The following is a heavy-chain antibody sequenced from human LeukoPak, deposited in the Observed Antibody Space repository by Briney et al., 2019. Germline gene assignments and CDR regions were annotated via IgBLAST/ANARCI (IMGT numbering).Heavy chain of an antibody. CDR2: INPNSGGT. Sequence: GASVKVSCKASGYTFIGYYMHWVRQAPGQGLEWMGWINPNSGGTNYAQKFQGRVTMTRDTSISTAYMELSRLRSDDTAVYYCARSHGDPGGRDPCYWGQGTLVTVSS. CDR1: GYTFIGYY. CDR3: ARSHGDPGGRDPCY. J-gene: IGHJ4*02. D-gene: IGHD3-10*01. V-gene: IGHV1-2*02.